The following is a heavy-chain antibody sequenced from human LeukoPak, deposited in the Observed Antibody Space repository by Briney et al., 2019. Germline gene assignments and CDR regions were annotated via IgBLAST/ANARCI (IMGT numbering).Heavy chain of an antibody. CDR3: ASAIVLRPGSLDY. D-gene: IGHD2/OR15-2a*01. CDR1: GITFISAW. J-gene: IGHJ4*02. Sequence: PGGSLRLSCAASGITFISAWMNWVRQAPGKGLEWVANIKEDGSEKYYVDSVKGRFTISRDNAKNSLFLQMNSLRAEDTAVYYCASAIVLRPGSLDYWGQGTLVTVSS. V-gene: IGHV3-7*05. CDR2: IKEDGSEK.